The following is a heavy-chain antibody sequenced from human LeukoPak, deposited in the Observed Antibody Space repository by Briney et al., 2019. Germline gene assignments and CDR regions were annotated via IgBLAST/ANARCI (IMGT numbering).Heavy chain of an antibody. Sequence: PSETLSLTCSVSGDSISSYYWSWIRQPPGKGLEWIGYIYHSGSTNYNPSLKSRVTISVDTSKNQFSLKVTPVTAADTAVYYCARSAGRSYYYNYMDVWGEGTTVTVSS. J-gene: IGHJ6*03. CDR1: GDSISSYY. CDR3: ARSAGRSYYYNYMDV. V-gene: IGHV4-59*01. CDR2: IYHSGST. D-gene: IGHD5-12*01.